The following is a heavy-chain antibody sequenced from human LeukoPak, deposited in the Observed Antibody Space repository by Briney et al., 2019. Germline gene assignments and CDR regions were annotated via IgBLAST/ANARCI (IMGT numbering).Heavy chain of an antibody. D-gene: IGHD3-22*01. CDR3: ARDPNYYDSSGPPDY. Sequence: ASVKVSCKASGYTFTGYYMHWVRQAPGQGLEWMGWINPNSGGTNYAQKFQGRVTMTRDTSISTAYMELSRLRPDDTAVYYCARDPNYYDSSGPPDYWGQGTLVTVSS. J-gene: IGHJ4*02. CDR2: INPNSGGT. V-gene: IGHV1-2*02. CDR1: GYTFTGYY.